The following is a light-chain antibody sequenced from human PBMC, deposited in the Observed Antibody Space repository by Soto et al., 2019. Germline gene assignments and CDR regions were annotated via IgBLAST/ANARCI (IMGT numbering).Light chain of an antibody. V-gene: IGLV1-44*01. CDR1: SSNIGSNT. CDR3: VAWDDSLSGYV. CDR2: GIN. Sequence: QSVLTQPPSASGTPGQRVTISCSGSSSNIGSNTVNWYQQLPRAAPKLLIYGINQRPSGVPDRFSGSKSGTSASLAISGLQSEDEADYYCVAWDDSLSGYVFGTGTKLTVL. J-gene: IGLJ1*01.